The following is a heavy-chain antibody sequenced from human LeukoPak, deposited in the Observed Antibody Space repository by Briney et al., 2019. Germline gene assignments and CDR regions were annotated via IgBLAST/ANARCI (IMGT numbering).Heavy chain of an antibody. V-gene: IGHV5-51*01. CDR1: GYSFTNQW. CDR3: ARHPRYCSSSSCYWVDY. D-gene: IGHD2-2*01. Sequence: GESLKISCKGSGYSFTNQWIGWVRQMPGKGLEWMGIIYPGDSDTRYSPSFQGQVTISADKSISTAYLQWSSLKASDTAMYYCARHPRYCSSSSCYWVDYWGQGTLVTVSS. J-gene: IGHJ4*02. CDR2: IYPGDSDT.